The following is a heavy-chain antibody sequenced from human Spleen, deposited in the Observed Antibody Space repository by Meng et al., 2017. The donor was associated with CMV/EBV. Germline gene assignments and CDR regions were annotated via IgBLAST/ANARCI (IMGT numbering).Heavy chain of an antibody. CDR3: AREPCTSITCHFDY. J-gene: IGHJ4*02. D-gene: IGHD2-2*01. V-gene: IGHV3-48*03. CDR2: ISGTGGSI. CDR1: GFSFTSYW. Sequence: GGSLRLSCAASGFSFTSYWMHWVRQVPGKGLEWVAYISGTGGSIYYADSVKGRFTISRDTARKSLYLQMNRLRGEDTAVYYCAREPCTSITCHFDYWGQGTPVTVSS.